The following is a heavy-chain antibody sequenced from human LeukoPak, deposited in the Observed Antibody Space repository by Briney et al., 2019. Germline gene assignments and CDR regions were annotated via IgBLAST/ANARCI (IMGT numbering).Heavy chain of an antibody. CDR1: GFTFSSYS. D-gene: IGHD4-11*01. CDR2: ISSSSSYI. V-gene: IGHV3-21*01. J-gene: IGHJ4*02. Sequence: GGSLRLSCAASGFTFSSYSMNWVRQAPGKGLEWVSSISSSSSYIYYADSVKGRFTISRGNAKNSLYLQMNSLRAEDTAVYYCARFSTTVTTDGFDYWGQGTLVTVSS. CDR3: ARFSTTVTTDGFDY.